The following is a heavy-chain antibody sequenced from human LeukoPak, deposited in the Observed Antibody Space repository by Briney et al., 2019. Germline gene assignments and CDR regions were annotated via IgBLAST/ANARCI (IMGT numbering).Heavy chain of an antibody. CDR1: GCSISSSSYN. V-gene: IGHV4-39*01. CDR2: IYYSGST. Sequence: AGTLSLTCTASGCSISSSSYNWGWIRQPPGKELEWIVSIYYSGSTYDNPSLKRLITISVDTSKNPFSLKLSPVTAADPAFYYCSRPRYSSGWYYFVYWGQGTLGTVS. CDR3: SRPRYSSGWYYFVY. D-gene: IGHD6-19*01. J-gene: IGHJ4*02.